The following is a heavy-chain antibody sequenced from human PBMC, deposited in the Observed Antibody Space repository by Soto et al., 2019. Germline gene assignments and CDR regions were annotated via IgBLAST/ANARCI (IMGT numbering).Heavy chain of an antibody. D-gene: IGHD6-13*01. CDR2: INAGNGNT. CDR1: GYTFTSYA. V-gene: IGHV1-3*01. Sequence: ASVKVSCKASGYTFTSYAMHWVRQAPGQRLEWMGWINAGNGNTKYSQKFQGRVTITRDTSTSTAYMELSSLRSEDTAVYYCARVSSSWYKDYFDYWGQGTLVTVSS. CDR3: ARVSSSWYKDYFDY. J-gene: IGHJ4*02.